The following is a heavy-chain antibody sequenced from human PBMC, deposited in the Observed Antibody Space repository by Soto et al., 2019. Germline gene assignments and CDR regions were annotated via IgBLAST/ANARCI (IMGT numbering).Heavy chain of an antibody. CDR2: INPNGGST. CDR1: GYIFINYY. CDR3: ARDLAAGDF. J-gene: IGHJ4*02. D-gene: IGHD6-13*01. Sequence: QVQLVQSGAEVKKPGASVKVSCKASGYIFINYYIHWVRQAPGQGLEWIGIINPNGGSTNYAQKFRGRVTLARNTSTSTVYMDLSSMRSEDTAMYYCARDLAAGDFWGQGTLVTVSS. V-gene: IGHV1-46*01.